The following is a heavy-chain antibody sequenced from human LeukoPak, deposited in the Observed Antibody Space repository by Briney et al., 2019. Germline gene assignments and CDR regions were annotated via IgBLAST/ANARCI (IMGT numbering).Heavy chain of an antibody. J-gene: IGHJ4*02. CDR3: ARHKGTEVAIPPLLDH. CDR1: GASINNFNDY. D-gene: IGHD2-21*01. CDR2: INYSEAT. Sequence: SDTLSLTCTLSGASINNFNDYWGWVRQPPGKGLEWIESINYSEATYYNASLKSRVTISVHTSENQLSLQLNSVTAAATAVYYCARHKGTEVAIPPLLDHWGQGTLVTVSS. V-gene: IGHV4-39*01.